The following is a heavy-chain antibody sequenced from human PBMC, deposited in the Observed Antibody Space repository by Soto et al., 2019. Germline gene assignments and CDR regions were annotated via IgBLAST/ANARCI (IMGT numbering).Heavy chain of an antibody. D-gene: IGHD6-19*01. CDR3: ARSARIAVAGIYS. CDR2: INPNSGGT. J-gene: IGHJ4*02. Sequence: GSSVKVSCTASGYTFTGYYMHWVRQAPGQGLEWMGWINPNSGGTNYAQKFQGRVTMTRDTSISTAYMELSRLRSDDTAVYYCARSARIAVAGIYSCGQGSTVTLSS. CDR1: GYTFTGYY. V-gene: IGHV1-2*02.